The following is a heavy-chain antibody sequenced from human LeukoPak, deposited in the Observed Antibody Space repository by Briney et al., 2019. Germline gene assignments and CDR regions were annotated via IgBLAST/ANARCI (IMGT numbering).Heavy chain of an antibody. J-gene: IGHJ3*02. D-gene: IGHD3/OR15-3a*01. V-gene: IGHV1-46*01. CDR1: GYTFTSYA. CDR2: INPTGDST. CDR3: ARPNGLDALDI. Sequence: ASVKVSCKASGYTFTSYAMNWVRQAPGQGLEWMGIINPTGDSTTYAQKFQGRITMTRDTSASTVYMELSSLRSEDTAVYYCARPNGLDALDIWGQGTMVTVSS.